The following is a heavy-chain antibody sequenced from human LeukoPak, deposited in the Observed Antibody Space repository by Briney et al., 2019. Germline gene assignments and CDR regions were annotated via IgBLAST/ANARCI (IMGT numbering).Heavy chain of an antibody. CDR2: INPSGGST. J-gene: IGHJ4*02. V-gene: IGHV1-46*01. CDR3: AREDTAMADYFDY. Sequence: GASVKVSCKASGYIFTDYYMHWVRQAPGQGLEWMGIINPSGGSTSYAQKFQGRVTMTRDTSTSTVYMELSSLRSEDTAVYYCAREDTAMADYFDYWGQGTLVTVSS. CDR1: GYIFTDYY. D-gene: IGHD5-18*01.